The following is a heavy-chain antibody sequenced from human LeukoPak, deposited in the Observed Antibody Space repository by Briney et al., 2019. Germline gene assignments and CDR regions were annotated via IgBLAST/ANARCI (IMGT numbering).Heavy chain of an antibody. CDR3: ARRGDY. Sequence: TSETLSLTCAVYGGSFSGYYWSWIRQPPGKGLEWIGEINHSGSTNYNPSLKSRVTISVDTSKNQFSLKLSSVTAADTAVHYCARRGDYWGQGTLVTVSS. D-gene: IGHD3-16*01. J-gene: IGHJ4*02. CDR2: INHSGST. V-gene: IGHV4-34*01. CDR1: GGSFSGYY.